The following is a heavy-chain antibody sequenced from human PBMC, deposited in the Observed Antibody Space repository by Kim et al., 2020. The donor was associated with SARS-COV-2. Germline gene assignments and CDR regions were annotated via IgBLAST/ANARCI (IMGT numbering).Heavy chain of an antibody. D-gene: IGHD2-21*02. CDR3: ARHGGVVTAPPEPGWFDP. J-gene: IGHJ5*02. Sequence: SETLSLTCTVSGGSISSSSYYWGWIRQPPGKGLEWIGSIYYSGSTYYNPSLKSRVTISVDTSKNQFSLKLSSVTAADTAVYYCARHGGVVTAPPEPGWFDPWGQGTLVTVSS. CDR1: GGSISSSSYY. V-gene: IGHV4-39*01. CDR2: IYYSGST.